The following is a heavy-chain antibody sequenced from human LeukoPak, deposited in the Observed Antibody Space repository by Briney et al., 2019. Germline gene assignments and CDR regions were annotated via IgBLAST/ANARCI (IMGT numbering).Heavy chain of an antibody. CDR3: ARVRFGESYNWFDP. V-gene: IGHV4-38-2*02. CDR2: IYHSGST. Sequence: SETLSLTCTVSGYSISSGYYWGWIRQPPGKGLEWIGSIYHSGSTYYNPSLKSRVTISVDTSKNQFSLKLSSVTAADTAVYYCARVRFGESYNWFDPWGQGTLVTVSS. CDR1: GYSISSGYY. J-gene: IGHJ5*02. D-gene: IGHD3-10*01.